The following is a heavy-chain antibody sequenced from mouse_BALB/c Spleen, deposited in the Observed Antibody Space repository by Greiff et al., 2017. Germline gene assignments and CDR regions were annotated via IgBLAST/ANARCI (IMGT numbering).Heavy chain of an antibody. CDR2: IDPENGNT. D-gene: IGHD2-3*01. CDR1: GFNIKDYY. CDR3: ARFWDGYPSYAMDY. J-gene: IGHJ4*01. Sequence: VQLKESGAELVRPGALVKLSCKASGFNIKDYYMHWVKQRPEQGLEWIGWIDPENGNTIYDPKFQGKASITADTSSNTAYLQLCSLTSEDTAVYYCARFWDGYPSYAMDYWGQGTSVTVSS. V-gene: IGHV14-1*02.